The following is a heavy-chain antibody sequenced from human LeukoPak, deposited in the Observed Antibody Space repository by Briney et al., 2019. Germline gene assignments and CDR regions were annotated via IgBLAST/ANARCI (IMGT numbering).Heavy chain of an antibody. CDR3: ARMYCGGGKCYLSYFDY. CDR2: INQDGGEK. V-gene: IGHV3-7*04. CDR1: GFTFSTYW. D-gene: IGHD2-21*01. J-gene: IGHJ4*02. Sequence: GGSLRLSCAGSGFTFSTYWMSWVRQAPGKGLEWVANINQDGGEKHYVDSVKGRFTISRDNAKDTLDLQLNSLRGEDTAVYYCARMYCGGGKCYLSYFDYWGQGTVVTVSS.